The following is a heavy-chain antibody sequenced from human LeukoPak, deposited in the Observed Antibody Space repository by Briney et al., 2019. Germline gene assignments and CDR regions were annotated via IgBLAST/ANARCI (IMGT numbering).Heavy chain of an antibody. J-gene: IGHJ4*02. D-gene: IGHD3-16*01. V-gene: IGHV4-59*01. CDR1: GGSISSYY. CDR3: AREWGLNGNDY. Sequence: PSETLSLTCTVSGGSISSYYWSWIRQPPGKGLEWIGYIYYSGSTNYNPSLKSRVTISVDTSKNQFSLKLTSVTAADTAVYYCAREWGLNGNDYWGQGTLVTVSS. CDR2: IYYSGST.